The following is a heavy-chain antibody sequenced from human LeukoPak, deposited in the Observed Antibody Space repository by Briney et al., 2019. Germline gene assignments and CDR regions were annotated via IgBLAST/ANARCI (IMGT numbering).Heavy chain of an antibody. Sequence: GGSLRLSCAASGFTFSSYAMSWVRQAPGKGLEWVSAISGSGGSTYYADSVKGRFTIFRDNSKNTLYLQMNSLRAEDTAVYYCAKTPGITPARFDYWGQGTLVTVSS. D-gene: IGHD3-10*01. CDR2: ISGSGGST. J-gene: IGHJ4*02. CDR1: GFTFSSYA. V-gene: IGHV3-23*01. CDR3: AKTPGITPARFDY.